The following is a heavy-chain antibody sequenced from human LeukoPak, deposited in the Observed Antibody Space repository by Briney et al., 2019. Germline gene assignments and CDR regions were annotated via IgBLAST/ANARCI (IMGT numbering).Heavy chain of an antibody. CDR2: ISSSSSTI. D-gene: IGHD3-16*01. Sequence: GGSLRLSCAASGFTFSSYSMNWVRQAPGKRLEWVSYISSSSSTIYYADSVKGRFTISRDNSKNSLYLQMNSLRTEDTALYYCAKDILGSSAVMAFDYWGQGTLVTVSS. CDR3: AKDILGSSAVMAFDY. CDR1: GFTFSSYS. V-gene: IGHV3-48*04. J-gene: IGHJ4*02.